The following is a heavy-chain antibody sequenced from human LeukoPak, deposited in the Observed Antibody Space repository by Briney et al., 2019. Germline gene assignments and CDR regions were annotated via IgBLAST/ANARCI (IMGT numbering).Heavy chain of an antibody. CDR2: IYYSGST. V-gene: IGHV4-31*03. CDR1: GVSISSGGYY. Sequence: PSETLSLTCTVSGVSISSGGYYWSWIRQHPGKGLEWIGYIYYSGSTYYNPSLKSRVTISVDTSKNQFSLKLSSVTAADTAVYYCARGDYYDSSGLDYWGQGTLVTVSS. D-gene: IGHD3-22*01. CDR3: ARGDYYDSSGLDY. J-gene: IGHJ4*02.